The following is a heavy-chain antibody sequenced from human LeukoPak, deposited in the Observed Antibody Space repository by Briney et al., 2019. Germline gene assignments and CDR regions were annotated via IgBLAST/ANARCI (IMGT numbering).Heavy chain of an antibody. CDR1: GFNFNRYS. V-gene: IGHV3-48*01. Sequence: GSLRLPCVTSGFNFNRYSMNWVRQAPGKGLEWVSYITSSSDTIYYADSVKGRFTISRDNAKNSLYLQMNSLRVEDAGVYYCASFPWELRPTWGQGTLVSVSS. D-gene: IGHD1-26*01. CDR3: ASFPWELRPT. CDR2: ITSSSDTI. J-gene: IGHJ4*02.